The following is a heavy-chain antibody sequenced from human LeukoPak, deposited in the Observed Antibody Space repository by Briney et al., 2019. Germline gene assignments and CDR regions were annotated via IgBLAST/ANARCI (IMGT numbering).Heavy chain of an antibody. Sequence: PSETLSLTCTVSGGSISNYYWTWIRQPPGKGLEWIGYIYYSGSTNFNPSLKSRVTMSVDTSKNQCSLRLSSVTAADTAVYYCAGGGWSHDYWGRGTLVTVSS. V-gene: IGHV4-59*01. D-gene: IGHD6-19*01. CDR2: IYYSGST. CDR3: AGGGWSHDY. J-gene: IGHJ4*02. CDR1: GGSISNYY.